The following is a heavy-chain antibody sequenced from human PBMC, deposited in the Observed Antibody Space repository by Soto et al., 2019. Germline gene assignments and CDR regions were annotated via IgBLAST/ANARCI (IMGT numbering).Heavy chain of an antibody. CDR2: ISPDDSDT. Sequence: GESLKISCKGSGYSFTNYWIGWVRQMPGKGLEWMGIISPDDSDTRYSPSFQGQVTMSADKSINTAYLQWSSLKASDTAMYYCPRHGLAVAMYYGMDVWGQATQVTV. J-gene: IGHJ6*02. CDR1: GYSFTNYW. V-gene: IGHV5-51*01. CDR3: PRHGLAVAMYYGMDV. D-gene: IGHD6-19*01.